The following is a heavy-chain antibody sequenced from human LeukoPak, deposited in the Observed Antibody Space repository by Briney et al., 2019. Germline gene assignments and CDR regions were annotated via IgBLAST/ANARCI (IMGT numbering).Heavy chain of an antibody. CDR2: MSNRGST. J-gene: IGHJ4*02. D-gene: IGHD6-19*01. Sequence: SQTLSLTCTVSGGSISSGDYCWNWIRQPPGEGLEWIGYMSNRGSTYYNPTLKSRDTVSVDTSKNQFSLRLSSVAAADTAVDYCARSAHSSGWYDYWGQGTLVTVSS. V-gene: IGHV4-30-4*08. CDR1: GGSISSGDYC. CDR3: ARSAHSSGWYDY.